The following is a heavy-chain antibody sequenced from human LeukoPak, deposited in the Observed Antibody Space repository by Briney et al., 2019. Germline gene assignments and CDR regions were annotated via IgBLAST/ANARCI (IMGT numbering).Heavy chain of an antibody. CDR2: INGDGSSA. D-gene: IGHD2-15*01. CDR3: AREGPYCSGGICYRKYFFDY. CDR1: GFTFSDYW. V-gene: IGHV3-74*01. Sequence: GGSLRLSCVASGFTFSDYWMDWVRQVPGKGLVWVSRINGDGSSASYADSVKGRFTISRDNAKNTMYSQMNSLRGEDTAVYYCAREGPYCSGGICYRKYFFDYWGQGTLVTVSS. J-gene: IGHJ4*02.